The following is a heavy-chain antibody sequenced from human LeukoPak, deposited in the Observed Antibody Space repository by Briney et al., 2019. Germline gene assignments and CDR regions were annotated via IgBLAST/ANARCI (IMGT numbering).Heavy chain of an antibody. D-gene: IGHD5-18*01. Sequence: GGSLRLSCAASGFTFSSYEMNWVRRAPGKGLEWVSYISSSGSTIYYADSVKGRFTISRDNAKNSLYLQMNSLRAEDTAVYYCAREYSYGYYFMDYWGQGTLVTVSS. V-gene: IGHV3-48*03. CDR3: AREYSYGYYFMDY. CDR1: GFTFSSYE. CDR2: ISSSGSTI. J-gene: IGHJ4*02.